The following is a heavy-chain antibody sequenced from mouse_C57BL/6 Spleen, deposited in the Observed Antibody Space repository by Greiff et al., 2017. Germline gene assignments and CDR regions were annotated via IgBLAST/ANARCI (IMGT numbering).Heavy chain of an antibody. CDR3: ARSSSYNAMDY. J-gene: IGHJ4*01. V-gene: IGHV1-69*01. D-gene: IGHD1-1*01. CDR2: IDPSDSYT. CDR1: GYTFTSYW. Sequence: VQLQQPGAELVMPGASVKLSCKASGYTFTSYWMHWVKQRPGQGLEWIGEIDPSDSYTNYNQKFKGKATLTVEKSSSTAYMQLRGLTSEDSAIYYCARSSSYNAMDYWGQGTSVTVSS.